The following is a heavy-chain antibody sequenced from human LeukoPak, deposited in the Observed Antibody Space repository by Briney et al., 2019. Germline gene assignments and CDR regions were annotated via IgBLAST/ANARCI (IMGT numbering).Heavy chain of an antibody. CDR1: GFTFSSYE. J-gene: IGHJ4*02. CDR2: ISSSGSTI. V-gene: IGHV3-48*03. CDR3: ASLGNVVATLDY. D-gene: IGHD5-12*01. Sequence: GALRLSCAASGFTFSSYEMNWVRQAPGKGLEWVSYISSSGSTIYYADSVKGRFTISRDNAKNSLYLQMNSLRAEDTAVYYCASLGNVVATLDYWGQGTLVTVSS.